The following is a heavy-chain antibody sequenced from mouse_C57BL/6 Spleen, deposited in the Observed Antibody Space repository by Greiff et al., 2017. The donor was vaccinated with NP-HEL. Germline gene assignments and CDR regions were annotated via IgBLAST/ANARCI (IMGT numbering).Heavy chain of an antibody. D-gene: IGHD2-3*01. J-gene: IGHJ2*01. V-gene: IGHV1-55*01. CDR1: GYTFTSYW. CDR2: IYPGSGST. CDR3: ARDGSYFDY. Sequence: VQLKESGPELVKPGASVKMSCKASGYTFTSYWITWVKQRPGQGLEWIGDIYPGSGSTNYNEKFKSKATLTVDTSSSTAYMQLSSLTSEDSAVYYCARDGSYFDYWGQGTTLTVSS.